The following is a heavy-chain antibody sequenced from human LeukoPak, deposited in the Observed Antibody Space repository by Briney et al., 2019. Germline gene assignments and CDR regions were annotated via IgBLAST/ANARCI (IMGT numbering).Heavy chain of an antibody. CDR2: ISSSSSYI. D-gene: IGHD1-26*01. V-gene: IGHV3-21*01. CDR1: GFTFSSYS. Sequence: PGGSLRLSCAASGFTFSSYSMNWVRQAPGKGLEWVSSISSSSSYIYYADSVKGRFTISRDNAKNSLYLQMNSLRAEDTAVYYCARPSGGIGDFDYWGQGTLVTVSS. CDR3: ARPSGGIGDFDY. J-gene: IGHJ4*02.